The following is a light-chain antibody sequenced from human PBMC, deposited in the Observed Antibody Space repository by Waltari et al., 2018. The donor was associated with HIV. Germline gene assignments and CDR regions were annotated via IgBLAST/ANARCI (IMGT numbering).Light chain of an antibody. J-gene: IGKJ4*01. CDR1: QNVNRN. CDR3: QQYNNWPPLT. CDR2: NTS. Sequence: EIVMTQSPATLSVSPGERATFSCRASQNVNRNLAWYQQKPVQAPRLLVYNTSTRASGIPARFGGSGSATEFTLTISSLHSEDFAVYYCQQYNNWPPLTFGGGTKMRIK. V-gene: IGKV3-15*01.